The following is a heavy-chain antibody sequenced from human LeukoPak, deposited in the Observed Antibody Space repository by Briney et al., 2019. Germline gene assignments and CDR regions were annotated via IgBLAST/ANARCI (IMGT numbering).Heavy chain of an antibody. D-gene: IGHD3-10*01. CDR3: AKDSESYYFYFDY. V-gene: IGHV3-23*01. Sequence: GGSLRLSCVASGFTFSSYAMSWVRQAPGKGLEWVSAISGSGGSTYYADSVKGRFTISRDNSKNTLYLQMNSLRAEDTAVYYCAKDSESYYFYFDYWGQGTLVTVSS. J-gene: IGHJ4*02. CDR2: ISGSGGST. CDR1: GFTFSSYA.